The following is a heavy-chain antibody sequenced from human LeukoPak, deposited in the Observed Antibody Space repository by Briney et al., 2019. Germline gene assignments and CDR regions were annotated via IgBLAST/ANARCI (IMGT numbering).Heavy chain of an antibody. J-gene: IGHJ4*02. D-gene: IGHD6-19*01. V-gene: IGHV6-1*01. CDR3: ARKDPLGVAVAGTVDY. CDR1: GDSISSNSAA. CDR2: TYYRSKWYN. Sequence: SQTLSLTCAISGDSISSNSAAWDWIRQSPSRGLEWLGRTYYRSKWYNGYAVSVKSRITINPDTSKNQFSLQLNSVTAADTAVYYCARKDPLGVAVAGTVDYWGQGTLVTVSS.